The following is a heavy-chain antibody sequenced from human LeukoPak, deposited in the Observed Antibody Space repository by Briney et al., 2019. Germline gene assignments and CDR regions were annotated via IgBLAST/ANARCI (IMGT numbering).Heavy chain of an antibody. CDR3: ARMYYYGSGSCYFDY. CDR2: IYYSGST. V-gene: IGHV4-59*01. Sequence: SETLSLTCTVSGGSISSYYWSWIRQPPGKGLEWIGYIYYSGSTNYNPSLKSRVTISVDTSKNQFSLKLSSVTAADTAVYYCARMYYYGSGSCYFDYWGQGTLVAVSS. D-gene: IGHD3-10*01. J-gene: IGHJ4*02. CDR1: GGSISSYY.